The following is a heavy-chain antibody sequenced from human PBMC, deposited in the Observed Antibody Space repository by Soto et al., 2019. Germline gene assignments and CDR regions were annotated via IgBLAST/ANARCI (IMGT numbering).Heavy chain of an antibody. CDR2: INHSGST. J-gene: IGHJ5*02. CDR3: ASRAAAERLNWFDP. Sequence: SETLSLTCAVYGGSFSGYYWSWIRQPPGKGLEWIGEINHSGSTNYNPSLKGRVTISVDTSKNQFSLKLSSVTAADTAVYYCASRAAAERLNWFDPWGQGTLVTVSS. CDR1: GGSFSGYY. V-gene: IGHV4-34*01. D-gene: IGHD6-13*01.